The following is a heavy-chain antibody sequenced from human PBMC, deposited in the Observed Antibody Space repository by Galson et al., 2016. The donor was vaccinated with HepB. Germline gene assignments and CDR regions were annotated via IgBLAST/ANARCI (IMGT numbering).Heavy chain of an antibody. CDR2: IRPDNDDT. J-gene: IGHJ3*02. CDR3: ARAQCYYDSAGYYSGEAFDI. V-gene: IGHV1-18*01. CDR1: GYTFSNNA. Sequence: SVKVSCKASGYTFSNNAINWLRQAPGQGLQWLGWIRPDNDDTDFAPTVQDRVTMTADTPTNTVYMELRSLRSDDTAVYYCARAQCYYDSAGYYSGEAFDIWGQGTMVTVSS. D-gene: IGHD3-22*01.